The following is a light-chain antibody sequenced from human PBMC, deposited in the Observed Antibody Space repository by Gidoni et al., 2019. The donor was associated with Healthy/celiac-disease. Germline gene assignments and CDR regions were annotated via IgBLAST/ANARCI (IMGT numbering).Light chain of an antibody. CDR2: AAS. CDR1: QSISSY. J-gene: IGKJ2*01. V-gene: IGKV1-39*01. CDR3: EQSYSTPYT. Sequence: DIQMTQSPSSLSASVGDRVTITCRASQSISSYLNWYQKKPGKATKLLIYAASSLQSGVPSRFSGSGSGTDFTLTISSLQPEDFATYYCEQSYSTPYTFGQGTKLEIK.